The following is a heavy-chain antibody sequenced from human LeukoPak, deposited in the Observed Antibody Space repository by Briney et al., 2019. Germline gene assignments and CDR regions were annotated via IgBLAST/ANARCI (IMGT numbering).Heavy chain of an antibody. V-gene: IGHV3-23*01. CDR1: GFTFSSYS. D-gene: IGHD2-8*01. CDR3: AKDTSIGRYCTNGVCSPSDY. CDR2: ISDTGATT. J-gene: IGHJ4*02. Sequence: PGGSLRLSCAGSGFTFSSYSMSWIRQAPGKGLEWVAAISDTGATTYYADSVKGRFTISRDNSRSTMYLQMNSLRAEDPALYYCAKDTSIGRYCTNGVCSPSDYWGQGTLVTVSS.